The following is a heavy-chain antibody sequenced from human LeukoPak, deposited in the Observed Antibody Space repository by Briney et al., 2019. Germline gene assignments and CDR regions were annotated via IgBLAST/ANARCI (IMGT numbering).Heavy chain of an antibody. CDR3: ARRETVAGGNWFDP. D-gene: IGHD6-19*01. CDR2: INTNTGNP. V-gene: IGHV7-4-1*02. J-gene: IGHJ5*02. Sequence: GASVKVSCKASGYIFDIYALIWVRQAPGQGLELMGWINTNTGNPTYAQGFTGRFVFSLDTSVSTAYLQISSLKAEDTAVYYCARRETVAGGNWFDPWGQGTLVTVSS. CDR1: GYIFDIYA.